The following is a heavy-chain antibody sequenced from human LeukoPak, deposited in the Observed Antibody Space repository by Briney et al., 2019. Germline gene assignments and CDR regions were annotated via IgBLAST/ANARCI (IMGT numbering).Heavy chain of an antibody. CDR1: GGSINNSNYY. CDR3: ARTAKYYYGSETYYFFDY. J-gene: IGHJ4*02. CDR2: IYYSGST. Sequence: PSETLSLTCTVSGGSINNSNYYWGWIRQPPGKGLEWIGSIYYSGSTYYNPSLKTRVTILIDTSKNQFSLKLTSVTPADTAVYYCARTAKYYYGSETYYFFDYWGQGTLVTVSS. V-gene: IGHV4-39*01. D-gene: IGHD3-10*01.